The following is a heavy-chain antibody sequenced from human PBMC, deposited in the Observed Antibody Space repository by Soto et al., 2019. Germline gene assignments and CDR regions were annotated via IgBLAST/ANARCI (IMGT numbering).Heavy chain of an antibody. CDR1: GYTFTSYG. D-gene: IGHD1-26*01. J-gene: IGHJ6*02. Sequence: ASVKVSCKASGYTFTSYGISWVRRAPGQGLEWMGWISAYNGNTNYAQKLQGRVTMTTDTSTSTAYMELRSLRSDDTAVYYCARVTKWELTIRYYYYGMYVWGQGTTVTVS. CDR2: ISAYNGNT. CDR3: ARVTKWELTIRYYYYGMYV. V-gene: IGHV1-18*04.